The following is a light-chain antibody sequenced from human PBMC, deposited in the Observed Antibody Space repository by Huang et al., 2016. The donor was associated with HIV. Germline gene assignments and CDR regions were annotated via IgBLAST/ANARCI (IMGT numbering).Light chain of an antibody. CDR1: QSVGSY. CDR2: DES. V-gene: IGKV3-11*01. CDR3: QQRSSWYT. Sequence: EIVLTQSPATLSLSHGEGATLSCRASQSVGSYLAWYQQKPGQALRLLIYDESSRATGIPARFSGSGSGTYFTLTINSLQPEDFVVYYCQQRSSWYTFGQGTKLEIK. J-gene: IGKJ2*01.